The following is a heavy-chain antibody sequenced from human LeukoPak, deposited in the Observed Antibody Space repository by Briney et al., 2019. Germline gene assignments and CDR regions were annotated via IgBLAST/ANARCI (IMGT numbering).Heavy chain of an antibody. CDR1: GGTFSSYA. V-gene: IGHV1-69*13. CDR3: ARSPTRSITIFGVVHKYYYYYMDV. J-gene: IGHJ6*03. CDR2: IIPIFGTA. Sequence: RASVKVSCKASGGTFSSYAISWVRQAPGQGLEWMGGIIPIFGTANYAQKFQGRVTITADESTSTAYMELSGLRSEDTAVYYCARSPTRSITIFGVVHKYYYYYMDVWGKGTTVTVSS. D-gene: IGHD3-3*01.